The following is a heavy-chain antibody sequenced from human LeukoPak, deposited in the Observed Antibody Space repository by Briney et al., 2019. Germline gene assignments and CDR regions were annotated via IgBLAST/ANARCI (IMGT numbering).Heavy chain of an antibody. Sequence: GGSLRLSCEASGFTFRSYWMHWVRQAPGKGLVWVSRINGDGSSTSYADSVKGRFTISRDNAKNTLYLQMNSLRAEDSAVYYCASAYYHYYFDYWGQGTLVTVSS. CDR1: GFTFRSYW. V-gene: IGHV3-74*01. D-gene: IGHD3-16*01. CDR3: ASAYYHYYFDY. CDR2: INGDGSST. J-gene: IGHJ4*02.